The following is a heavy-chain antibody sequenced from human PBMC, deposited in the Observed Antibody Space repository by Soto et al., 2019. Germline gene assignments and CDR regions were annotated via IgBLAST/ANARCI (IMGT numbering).Heavy chain of an antibody. CDR2: INSDGSST. V-gene: IGHV3-74*01. CDR3: ARGLVVIRLGYGMDV. Sequence: PGGSLRLSCAASGFTFSSYWMHWVRQAPGKGLVWLSRINSDGSSTSYADSVKGRFTISRDNAKNTLYLQMNSLRAEDTAVYYCARGLVVIRLGYGMDVWGQGTTVTVSS. CDR1: GFTFSSYW. J-gene: IGHJ6*02. D-gene: IGHD3-22*01.